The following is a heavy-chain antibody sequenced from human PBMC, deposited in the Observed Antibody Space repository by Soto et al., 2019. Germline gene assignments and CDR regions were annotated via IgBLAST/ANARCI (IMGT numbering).Heavy chain of an antibody. CDR2: ISGNGGST. J-gene: IGHJ6*03. CDR3: AKGSTYYYYNMEA. V-gene: IGHV3-23*01. Sequence: GGSLRLSCTTSGLTFSDFSMTWVRQAPGKRLEWVSSISGNGGSTYYAESVKGRFTISRDNSENKVSLQMNTLRGEDTAIYYCAKGSTYYYYNMEAWGKGTTVTVSS. D-gene: IGHD3-10*01. CDR1: GLTFSDFS.